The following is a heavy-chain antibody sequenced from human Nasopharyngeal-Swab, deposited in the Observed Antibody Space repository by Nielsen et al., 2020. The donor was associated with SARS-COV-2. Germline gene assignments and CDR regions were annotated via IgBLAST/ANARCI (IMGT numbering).Heavy chain of an antibody. CDR1: RGTFSSYA. Sequence: SVKVSCKASRGTFSSYAISWVRQAPGQGLEWMGGIIPIFGTANYAQKFQGRVTITADESTSTAYMELSSLRSEDTAVYYCASSPPPCSGGSCYSYYYYMDVWGKGTTVTVSS. CDR3: ASSPPPCSGGSCYSYYYYMDV. J-gene: IGHJ6*03. V-gene: IGHV1-69*13. D-gene: IGHD2-15*01. CDR2: IIPIFGTA.